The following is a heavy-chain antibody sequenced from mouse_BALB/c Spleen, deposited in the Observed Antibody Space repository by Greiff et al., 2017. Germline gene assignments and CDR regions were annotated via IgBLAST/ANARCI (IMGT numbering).Heavy chain of an antibody. CDR1: GFAFSSYD. J-gene: IGHJ1*01. Sequence: EVKLMESGGGLVKPGGSLKLSCAASGFAFSSYDMSWVRQTPEKRLEWVAYISSGGGSTYYPDTVKGRFTISRDNAKNTLYLQMSSLKSEDTAMYYCARVGGSSLWYFDVWGAGTTVTVSS. V-gene: IGHV5-12-1*01. D-gene: IGHD1-1*01. CDR3: ARVGGSSLWYFDV. CDR2: ISSGGGST.